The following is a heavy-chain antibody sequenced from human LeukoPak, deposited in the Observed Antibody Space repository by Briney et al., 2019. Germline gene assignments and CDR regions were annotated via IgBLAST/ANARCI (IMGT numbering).Heavy chain of an antibody. CDR1: GDSISGGAFY. CDR2: IFHTGST. CDR3: ARELWFANAPGSWLDP. J-gene: IGHJ5*02. Sequence: SQTLSLTCVVSGDSISGGAFYWSWIRQPPGQGLEWIGYIFHTGSTFYNPSLKSRVTISVDNSKNQFSLRLTSVTAADTAVYYCARELWFANAPGSWLDPWGQGTLVTVSS. D-gene: IGHD3-10*01. V-gene: IGHV4-30-2*01.